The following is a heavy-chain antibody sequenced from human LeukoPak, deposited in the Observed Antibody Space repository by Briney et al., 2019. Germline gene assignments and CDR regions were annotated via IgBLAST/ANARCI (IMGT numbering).Heavy chain of an antibody. CDR1: GFTFSNYA. D-gene: IGHD3-3*01. V-gene: IGHV3-74*01. J-gene: IGHJ4*02. Sequence: GGSLRLSCEASGFTFSNYAMSWVRQAPGKGLVWVSRVKYDGSTTTYADSVKGRFTISRDNAKNILYLQMNSLRVEDTAVYYCARDLDWLLFDYWGQGTLVTVSS. CDR3: ARDLDWLLFDY. CDR2: VKYDGSTT.